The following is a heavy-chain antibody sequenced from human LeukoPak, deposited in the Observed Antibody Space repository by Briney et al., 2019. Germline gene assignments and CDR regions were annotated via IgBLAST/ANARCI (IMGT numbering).Heavy chain of an antibody. CDR2: INGDGSST. V-gene: IGHV3-74*01. CDR3: ARGLYCSGINCYNGMDV. J-gene: IGHJ6*04. Sequence: AGGSLRLPCAASGFTFSSYYIHWVRQAPGKGLEWVSRINGDGSSTRYADSVKGRFTISRDNAKNTVYLQMNSLRVEDTAVYSCARGLYCSGINCYNGMDVWGKGTTVTVSS. D-gene: IGHD2-15*01. CDR1: GFTFSSYY.